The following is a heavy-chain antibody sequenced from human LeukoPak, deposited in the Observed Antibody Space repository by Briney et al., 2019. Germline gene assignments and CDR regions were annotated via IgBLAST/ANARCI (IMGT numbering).Heavy chain of an antibody. V-gene: IGHV3-7*01. CDR2: TKPDGSQK. D-gene: IGHD3-9*01. CDR1: GFSFSNSW. J-gene: IGHJ6*03. Sequence: GGSLRLSCAAYGFSFSNSWMNWLRQAPGKGLEWVASTKPDGSQKYYVDSVKGRFFVSRDNVKDSLYLQMDSLRADDTAVYYCARDRGLTSMDVWGKGTTVTVSS. CDR3: ARDRGLTSMDV.